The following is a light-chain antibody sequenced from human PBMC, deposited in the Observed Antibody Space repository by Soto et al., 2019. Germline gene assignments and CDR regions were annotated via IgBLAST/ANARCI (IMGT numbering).Light chain of an antibody. J-gene: IGKJ1*01. CDR2: GAS. CDR1: QSVSNNY. V-gene: IGKV3-20*01. CDR3: QQYGSSGT. Sequence: ELVLTQSPGTLTLSPGERDTLSYRASQSVSNNYLAWYQQKPGQAPRLLIYGASNRATGIPDRFSGSGSGTDFTLTISRLEPDDFAVYYCQQYGSSGTFGQGTKVDIK.